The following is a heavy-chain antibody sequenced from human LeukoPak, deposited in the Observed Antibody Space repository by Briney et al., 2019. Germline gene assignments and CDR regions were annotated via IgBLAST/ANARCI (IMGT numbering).Heavy chain of an antibody. V-gene: IGHV1-2*02. D-gene: IGHD6-13*01. Sequence: ASVKVSCKASGYTFTDYYIHWVRQAPGQGLEWMGWINPKSGGPNYAQKFEGRVTMTSDTPITTTAYMELTRLRSDDTAVYYCARGGIAAPADYWGQGTQVTVSS. J-gene: IGHJ4*02. CDR3: ARGGIAAPADY. CDR2: INPKSGGP. CDR1: GYTFTDYY.